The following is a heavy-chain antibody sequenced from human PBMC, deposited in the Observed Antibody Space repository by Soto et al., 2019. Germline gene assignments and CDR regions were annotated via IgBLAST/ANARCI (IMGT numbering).Heavy chain of an antibody. J-gene: IGHJ4*02. CDR3: ARGSSLALEY. Sequence: RASVKVSCKASGYTFSDYYVHWVRQAPGQGLEWMGFINPSGGSATYVQKFQGRVTMTRDTSTSTVSMDLSSLRSEDTAVYYCARGSSLALEYWGQGTPVTVSS. V-gene: IGHV1-46*01. CDR2: INPSGGSA. CDR1: GYTFSDYY.